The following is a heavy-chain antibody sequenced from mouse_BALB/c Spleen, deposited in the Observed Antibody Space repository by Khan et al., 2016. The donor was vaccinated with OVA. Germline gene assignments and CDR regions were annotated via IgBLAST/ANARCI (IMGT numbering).Heavy chain of an antibody. CDR3: AIDRYDYFDY. CDR1: GYTFTDYS. Sequence: QIQLVQSGPELKKPGETVKISCKASGYTFTDYSMHWVKQAPGKGLKWMGWINTETGEPTYADDFKGRFAFSLETSDSTAYLQINNLKNEDTATYFCAIDRYDYFDYWGQGTTLTVSS. CDR2: INTETGEP. J-gene: IGHJ2*01. D-gene: IGHD2-14*01. V-gene: IGHV9-2-1*01.